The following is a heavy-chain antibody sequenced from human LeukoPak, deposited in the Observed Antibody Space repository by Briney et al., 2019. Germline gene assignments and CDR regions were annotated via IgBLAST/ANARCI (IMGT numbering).Heavy chain of an antibody. J-gene: IGHJ4*02. CDR3: ARGLRRKGFYFDL. V-gene: IGHV1-8*01. CDR1: GYTFSNYD. CDR2: MNPNSGST. Sequence: ASVTVSCKASGYTFSNYDINWVRQAPGQGLEWMGWMNPNSGSTGYTQNFQGRVTMTKITSIGTAYMELSSLRSEDTAVYYCARGLRRKGFYFDLWGQGTLVTVSS. D-gene: IGHD3-16*01.